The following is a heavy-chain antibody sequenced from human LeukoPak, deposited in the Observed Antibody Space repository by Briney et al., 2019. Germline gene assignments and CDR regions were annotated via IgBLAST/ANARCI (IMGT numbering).Heavy chain of an antibody. CDR3: ARGRKLLGFDY. Sequence: TLSLTCTVSCGSITSQCWGWTRQPPGKGRGWIGYIYYSGANTYNPSLKSRVTISVDTSKNQFSLKLSSVTAADTAVYYCARGRKLLGFDYWGQGTLVTVSS. CDR1: CGSITSQC. D-gene: IGHD2-15*01. J-gene: IGHJ4*02. V-gene: IGHV4-59*11. CDR2: IYYSGAN.